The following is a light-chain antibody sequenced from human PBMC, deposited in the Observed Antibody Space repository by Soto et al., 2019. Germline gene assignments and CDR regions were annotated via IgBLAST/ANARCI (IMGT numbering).Light chain of an antibody. CDR2: SNN. CDR1: SSNIGSNT. V-gene: IGLV1-44*01. CDR3: AAWDDSLNGL. Sequence: QSVLTQPPSASGTPGQRVTISCSGSSSNIGSNTVNWYQQLPGTAPKLLIYSNNQRPSGVPDRFSGSKSGTSASLAISGLQSDDEADYYCAAWDDSLNGLFGGGTKVTVL. J-gene: IGLJ2*01.